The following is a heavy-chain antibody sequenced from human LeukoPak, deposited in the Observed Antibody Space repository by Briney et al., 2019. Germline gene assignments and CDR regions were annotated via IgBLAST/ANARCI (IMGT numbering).Heavy chain of an antibody. D-gene: IGHD6-6*01. J-gene: IGHJ5*02. V-gene: IGHV1-2*02. CDR2: INPNSGGT. CDR1: GYTFTDYY. CDR3: ARDVFAEYSTHHKFDP. Sequence: ASVKVSCKASGYTFTDYYMHWVRQAPGQGLEWMGWINPNSGGTNYAQNFQGRVTMTRDTSISTAYMEFSRLRSDDTAMYYCARDVFAEYSTHHKFDPWGQGALVIVSS.